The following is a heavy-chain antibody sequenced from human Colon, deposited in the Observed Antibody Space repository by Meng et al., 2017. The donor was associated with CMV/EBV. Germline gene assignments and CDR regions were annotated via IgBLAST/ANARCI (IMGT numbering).Heavy chain of an antibody. J-gene: IGHJ4*02. CDR3: AKDKDIVVPSSLDY. Sequence: GESLKISCAASGFTFSSYEMNWVRQAPGKGLEWVSYISSSGSTIYYADSVKGRFTISRDNAKNTLYLEMHSLRAEDTAVYYCAKDKDIVVPSSLDYWGQGTLVTVSS. V-gene: IGHV3-48*03. CDR1: GFTFSSYE. D-gene: IGHD2-2*01. CDR2: ISSSGSTI.